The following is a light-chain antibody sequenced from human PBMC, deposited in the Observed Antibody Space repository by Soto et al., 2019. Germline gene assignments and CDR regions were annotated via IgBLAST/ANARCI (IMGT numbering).Light chain of an antibody. CDR1: TSNIGINS. Sequence: QAVVTQSPSASGTLGQRVTISCSGSTSNIGINSVNWYQQLPGTAPKLLIYTSNQRPSGVPDRFSGSKSGTSGSLAISGLQSEDEADYYCAAWDASLNGWVFGGGTKLTVL. CDR2: TSN. V-gene: IGLV1-44*01. J-gene: IGLJ3*02. CDR3: AAWDASLNGWV.